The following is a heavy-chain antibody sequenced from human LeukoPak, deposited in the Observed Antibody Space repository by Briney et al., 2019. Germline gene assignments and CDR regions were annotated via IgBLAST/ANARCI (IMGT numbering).Heavy chain of an antibody. D-gene: IGHD3-9*01. V-gene: IGHV3-23*01. J-gene: IGHJ4*02. CDR1: GFTFSSYA. Sequence: PGGSLRLSCAASGFTFSSYAMSWVRQAPGKGLEWVSAISGSGGSTYYADSVKGRFTISRDNSKNTLYLQMNSLRAEDTAVYYCAKGRAGYFLLSYFDNWGQGTLVTVSS. CDR2: ISGSGGST. CDR3: AKGRAGYFLLSYFDN.